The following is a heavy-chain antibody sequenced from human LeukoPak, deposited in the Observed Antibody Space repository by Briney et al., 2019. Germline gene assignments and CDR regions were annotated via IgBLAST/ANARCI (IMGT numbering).Heavy chain of an antibody. D-gene: IGHD1-26*01. CDR3: ENPVVGATVNFDY. CDR2: ISGGADGT. Sequence: GGSLRLSCAASGYIFSAYAMSWVRQAPGKGLEWVSTISGGADGTYYADSVKARFTVSRDNSKNTLYLQMNSLRAEDTAGYYFENPVVGATVNFDYWGQGTLVTVSS. J-gene: IGHJ4*02. V-gene: IGHV3-23*01. CDR1: GYIFSAYA.